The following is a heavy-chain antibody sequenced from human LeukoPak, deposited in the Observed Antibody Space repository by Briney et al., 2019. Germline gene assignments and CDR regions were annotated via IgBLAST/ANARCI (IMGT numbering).Heavy chain of an antibody. J-gene: IGHJ5*02. CDR2: IYYSGST. Sequence: SETLTLTCTVSGGSISSYYWSWIRQAPGKGLEWVGYIYYSGSTNYNPSPVSRVTISVDRSKNQCSLKLSSVTAADTAVYYCARNRLRGGFHPWGQGTLVTVS. V-gene: IGHV4-59*01. CDR1: GGSISSYY. CDR3: ARNRLRGGFHP. D-gene: IGHD4-17*01.